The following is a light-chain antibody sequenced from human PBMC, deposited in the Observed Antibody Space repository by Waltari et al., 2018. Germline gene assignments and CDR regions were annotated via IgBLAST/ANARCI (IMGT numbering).Light chain of an antibody. Sequence: PVLTHSPSASASLGSLVKLACTQSSGHRSYIIAWHPQQPGKAPRYLMKLEGSGSYNKGSGVPDRFSGSSSGADRYLTISNLQSEDEADYYCETWDSNTHVFGTGTKVTVL. V-gene: IGLV4-60*03. CDR3: ETWDSNTHV. CDR1: SGHRSYI. J-gene: IGLJ1*01. CDR2: LEGSGSY.